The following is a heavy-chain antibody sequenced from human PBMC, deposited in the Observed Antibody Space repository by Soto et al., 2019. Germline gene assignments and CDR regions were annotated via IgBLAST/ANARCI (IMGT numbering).Heavy chain of an antibody. V-gene: IGHV3-48*03. J-gene: IGHJ6*02. CDR1: GFTFSSYE. Sequence: GSLRLSCAASGFTFSSYEMNWVRQAPGKGLEWVSYISSSGSTIYYADSVKGRFTISRDNAKNSLYLQMNSLRAEDTAVYYCAREVDSGSYLTPYGMDVWGQGTTVTVSS. CDR2: ISSSGSTI. D-gene: IGHD1-26*01. CDR3: AREVDSGSYLTPYGMDV.